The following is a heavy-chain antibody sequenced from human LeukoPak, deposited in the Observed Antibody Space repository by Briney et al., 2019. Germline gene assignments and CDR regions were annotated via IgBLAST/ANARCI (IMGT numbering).Heavy chain of an antibody. Sequence: GGSLRLSCAASGFTFSSYWMHWVRQVPGKGLVWVSRINTDGSPISYADSVKGRFTISRDNAKNTLYLQMNSLRAEDTAVYYCARDDCSSSSCLTYWGQGTLVTVSS. J-gene: IGHJ4*02. D-gene: IGHD2-2*01. CDR1: GFTFSSYW. CDR2: INTDGSPI. V-gene: IGHV3-74*01. CDR3: ARDDCSSSSCLTY.